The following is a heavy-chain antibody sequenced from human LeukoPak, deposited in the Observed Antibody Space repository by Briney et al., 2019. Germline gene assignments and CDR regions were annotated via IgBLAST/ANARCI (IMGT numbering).Heavy chain of an antibody. J-gene: IGHJ4*02. CDR1: GFTFSSYE. D-gene: IGHD5-24*01. CDR2: ISSSGSTI. V-gene: IGHV3-48*03. CDR3: AREDSDGYNLNY. Sequence: PGGSLRLSCAASGFTFSSYEMNWVRQAPGKGLEWVSYISSSGSTIYFADSVKGRFTISRDNAKNPLYLQMNSLRAEDTAVYYCAREDSDGYNLNYWGQGTLVTVSS.